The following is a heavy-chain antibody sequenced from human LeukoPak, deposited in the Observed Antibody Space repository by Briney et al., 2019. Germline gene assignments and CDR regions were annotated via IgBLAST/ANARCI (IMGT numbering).Heavy chain of an antibody. Sequence: PGGSLRLSCAASGITFSDYYMSWIRQAPGKGLEWVSYISSSSYTNYADSVKGRFTISRDNAKNSLSLQMNSLRAEETAVYYCARARGSYGSGSYYFDYWGQGTLVTVSS. CDR2: ISSSSYT. CDR1: GITFSDYY. D-gene: IGHD3-10*01. CDR3: ARARGSYGSGSYYFDY. J-gene: IGHJ4*02. V-gene: IGHV3-11*05.